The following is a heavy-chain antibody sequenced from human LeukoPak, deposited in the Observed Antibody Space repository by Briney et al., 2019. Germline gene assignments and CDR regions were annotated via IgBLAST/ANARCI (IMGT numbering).Heavy chain of an antibody. V-gene: IGHV4-59*01. D-gene: IGHD2-21*02. CDR2: MYYSGTT. Sequence: SETLSLTCTVSGGSISSYYRSWIRQSPGKGLEWIGFMYYSGTTNYNPSLKSRVTISPGMSKNQFSLKLSSVTAADTAVYYCARLPMAVTPHVDYWGQGTLVTVSS. CDR1: GGSISSYY. J-gene: IGHJ4*02. CDR3: ARLPMAVTPHVDY.